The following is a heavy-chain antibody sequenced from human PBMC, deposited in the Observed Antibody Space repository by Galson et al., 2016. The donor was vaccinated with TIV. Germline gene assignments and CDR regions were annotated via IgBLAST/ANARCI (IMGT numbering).Heavy chain of an antibody. CDR3: TKVPSSGFSYYYGLDV. Sequence: SLRLSCAVSGFTFSYAWMTWVRQAPGKGLEWVGRIKTKMEGGATDYAADSVKGRFTISRDNSKNTLFLQMNSLRAEDTAVYYCTKVPSSGFSYYYGLDVWGQGTTVTVSS. CDR1: GFTFSYAW. CDR2: IKTKMEGGAT. J-gene: IGHJ6*02. V-gene: IGHV3-15*01. D-gene: IGHD3-22*01.